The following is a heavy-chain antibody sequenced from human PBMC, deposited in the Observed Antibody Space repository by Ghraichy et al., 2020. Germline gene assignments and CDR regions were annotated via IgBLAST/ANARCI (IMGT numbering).Heavy chain of an antibody. J-gene: IGHJ4*02. CDR3: AKAVGVRGPYFDY. V-gene: IGHV3-9*01. Sequence: SLRLSCAASGFSFDDYAMHWVRQAPGKGLEWVSGISWNSGSIVYADSVKGRFTISRDNSRNTLYLQMTSLKTEDTAVYYCAKAVGVRGPYFDYWGQGTLVTVSS. CDR1: GFSFDDYA. CDR2: ISWNSGSI. D-gene: IGHD3-10*01.